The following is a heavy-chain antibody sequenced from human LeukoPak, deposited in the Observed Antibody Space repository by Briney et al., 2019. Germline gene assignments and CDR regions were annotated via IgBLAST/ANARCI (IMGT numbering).Heavy chain of an antibody. CDR3: ASFDSSGYYRHDGYFDL. V-gene: IGHV1-69*01. CDR1: GGTFSRYA. J-gene: IGHJ2*01. D-gene: IGHD3-22*01. CDR2: ITPMFGTA. Sequence: SVKVSCKASGGTFSRYAISWVRQAPGQGLEWMGGITPMFGTANYAQKFQGRVTITADESTRTAYMELKSLKFEDTAVYYCASFDSSGYYRHDGYFDLWGRGTLVTVSS.